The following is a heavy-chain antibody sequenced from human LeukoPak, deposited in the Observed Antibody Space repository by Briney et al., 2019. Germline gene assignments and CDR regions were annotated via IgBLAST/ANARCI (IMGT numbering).Heavy chain of an antibody. J-gene: IGHJ5*02. V-gene: IGHV5-51*01. CDR2: IYPGDSRI. CDR3: ACRDLTSTWSFP. D-gene: IGHD6-13*01. CDR1: KYSFTSYW. Sequence: GESPKISCQGFKYSFTSYWIGWVRQMPGKGMEWMGVIYPGDSRIRYNPSFQGQVTISVDKSISTAYLQWVSLRASDSAMYYCACRDLTSTWSFPWGQGTLVTVSS.